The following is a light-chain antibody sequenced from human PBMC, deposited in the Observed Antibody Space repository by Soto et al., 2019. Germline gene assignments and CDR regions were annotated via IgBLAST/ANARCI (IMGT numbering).Light chain of an antibody. J-gene: IGKJ5*01. V-gene: IGKV3-15*01. CDR1: QSVNRN. CDR3: QQYYDIPIT. Sequence: EIVMTQSPATLSVSPGERATFSCRASQSVNRNLAWYQQKPGQAPRLLVYDASTRATGIPARFSGSGSGTEFTLTISSLQSEDVAVYSCQQYYDIPITFGQGTRLEI. CDR2: DAS.